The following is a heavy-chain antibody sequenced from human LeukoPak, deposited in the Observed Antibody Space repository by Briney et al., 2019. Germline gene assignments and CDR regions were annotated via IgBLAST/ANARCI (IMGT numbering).Heavy chain of an antibody. V-gene: IGHV3-23*01. CDR2: ISGSGGST. CDR1: GFTFSSYS. D-gene: IGHD3-22*01. CDR3: ARDPKGGMVSYDSSGYYPTRFDP. Sequence: PGGSLRLSCASSGFTFSSYSMNWVRQAPGKGLEWVSAISGSGGSTYYADSVKGRFTISRDNSKNTLYLQMNSLRAEDTAVYYCARDPKGGMVSYDSSGYYPTRFDPWGQGTLVTVSS. J-gene: IGHJ5*02.